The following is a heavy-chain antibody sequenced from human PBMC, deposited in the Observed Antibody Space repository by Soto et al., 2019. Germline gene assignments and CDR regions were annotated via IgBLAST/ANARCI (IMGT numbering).Heavy chain of an antibody. CDR2: FRTGGDDGTT. D-gene: IGHD3-10*01. Sequence: GGSLRLSCEASEFTLSSFSMTWIRQAPGKGLEWVSGFRTGGDDGTTYYADSVKGRFTISRDNSKNTLFLQMNSLRAEDTAIYYCAKKVNSGPGSQYFDYWGQGTLVTVSS. V-gene: IGHV3-23*01. CDR3: AKKVNSGPGSQYFDY. J-gene: IGHJ4*02. CDR1: EFTLSSFS.